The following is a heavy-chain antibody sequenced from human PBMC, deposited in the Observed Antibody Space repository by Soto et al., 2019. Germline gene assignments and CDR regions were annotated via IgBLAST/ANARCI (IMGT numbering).Heavy chain of an antibody. J-gene: IGHJ4*02. Sequence: SETLSLTCTVSGGSISSGGYYWSWIRQRPGKGLEWIGYIFYSGSTYYNPSLKSRVTISVDTSKNQFSLKLSSVTAADTAVYYCERDKQKPSTRHFDYWGQGALVTVSS. D-gene: IGHD6-13*01. CDR2: IFYSGST. CDR1: GGSISSGGYY. CDR3: ERDKQKPSTRHFDY. V-gene: IGHV4-31*03.